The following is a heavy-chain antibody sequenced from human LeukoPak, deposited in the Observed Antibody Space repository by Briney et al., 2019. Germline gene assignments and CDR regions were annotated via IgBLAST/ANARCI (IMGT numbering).Heavy chain of an antibody. CDR1: GFTFSSYG. V-gene: IGHV3-30*03. J-gene: IGHJ4*02. Sequence: GGSLRLSCAASGFTFSSYGMHWVRQAPGKGLEWVAVISYDGSNKYYADSVKGRFTISRDNSKNTLYLQMNSLRAEDTAVYYCAMTWIQANWGRGTLVTVSS. CDR3: AMTWIQAN. D-gene: IGHD5-18*01. CDR2: ISYDGSNK.